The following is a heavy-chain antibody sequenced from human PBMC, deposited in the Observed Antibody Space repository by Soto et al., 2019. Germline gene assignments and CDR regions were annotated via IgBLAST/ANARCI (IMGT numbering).Heavy chain of an antibody. CDR1: GGSFSGYY. CDR2: INHSGST. V-gene: IGHV4-34*01. CDR3: ARGGRGSFYYYDSSGYYRSYNWFDP. D-gene: IGHD3-22*01. Sequence: SETLSLTCAVYGGSFSGYYWSWIRQPPGKGLEWIGEINHSGSTNYNPSLKSRVTISVDTSKDQFSLKLSSVTAADTAVYYCARGGRGSFYYYDSSGYYRSYNWFDPWGQGTLVTVSS. J-gene: IGHJ5*02.